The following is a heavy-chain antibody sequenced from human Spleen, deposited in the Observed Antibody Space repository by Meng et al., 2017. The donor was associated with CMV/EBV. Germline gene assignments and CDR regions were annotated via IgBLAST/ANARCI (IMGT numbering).Heavy chain of an antibody. CDR2: IYYSGST. V-gene: IGHV4-39*01. CDR1: GGSISSSSDS. J-gene: IGHJ4*02. Sequence: VLGGSISSSSDSWGWIRQPPGKGLEWIGSIYYSGSTYYNPSLKSRVTISVDTSRSQFSLKLSSVTAADTAVYYCARRGTSTAMDFDYWGQGTLVTVSS. D-gene: IGHD5-18*01. CDR3: ARRGTSTAMDFDY.